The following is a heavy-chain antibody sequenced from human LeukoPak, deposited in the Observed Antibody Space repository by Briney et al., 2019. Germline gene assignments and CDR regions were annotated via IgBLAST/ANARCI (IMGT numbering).Heavy chain of an antibody. Sequence: GGSLRLSCAASGFTFSSYGMHWVRQAPGKGLEWVSSITSNGTYIYYADSVKGRFTISRDNAKNSLYLQMNSLRLEDTAVYYCARDPYSGSYGDYYYYMDVWGKGTTVTISS. CDR3: ARDPYSGSYGDYYYYMDV. CDR1: GFTFSSYG. D-gene: IGHD1-26*01. V-gene: IGHV3-21*01. CDR2: ITSNGTYI. J-gene: IGHJ6*03.